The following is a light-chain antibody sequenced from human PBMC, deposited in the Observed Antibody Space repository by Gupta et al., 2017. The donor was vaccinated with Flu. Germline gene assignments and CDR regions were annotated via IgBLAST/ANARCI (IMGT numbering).Light chain of an antibody. Sequence: DIQMTQSPSSLSASVGDRVTITCRASQGIYNFLNWYQQKPGKAPKLLIYGTSNLESGVPSRFGGSGSGTDYTLTISTLEPEDSATYYCQQSVITSLTFGGGTKVEI. CDR2: GTS. CDR1: QGIYNF. CDR3: QQSVITSLT. V-gene: IGKV1-39*01. J-gene: IGKJ4*01.